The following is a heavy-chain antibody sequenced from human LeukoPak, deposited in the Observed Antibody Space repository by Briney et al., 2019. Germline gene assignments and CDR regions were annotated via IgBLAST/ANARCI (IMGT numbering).Heavy chain of an antibody. V-gene: IGHV3-30*18. Sequence: SGGSLRLSCPPSGFTFTTHGMHWVRQAPGKGLECVALITYDANYEYYADSAKGRFTISRDNSRNTVYLQMNSLRPEDTAVYYCAKDASGSYHSWGQGTLVTVSS. CDR3: AKDASGSYHS. CDR1: GFTFTTHG. J-gene: IGHJ5*02. D-gene: IGHD3-10*01. CDR2: ITYDANYE.